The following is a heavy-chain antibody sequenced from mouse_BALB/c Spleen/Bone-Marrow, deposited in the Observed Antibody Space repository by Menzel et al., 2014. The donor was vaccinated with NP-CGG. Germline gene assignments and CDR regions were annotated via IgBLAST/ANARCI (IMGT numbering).Heavy chain of an antibody. J-gene: IGHJ4*01. CDR3: ARIWAFYDMDY. V-gene: IGHV5-6-3*01. CDR1: GFTFSSYG. Sequence: EVKLVESGGGLVQPGGSLKLSCAASGFTFSSYGMSWVRQTPDKRLELVATINSNGGSTYYPDSVKGRFTISRDNAKNTLHAHEKSVNSEHRHMYLCARIWAFYDMDYWGQRPSVRVLS. D-gene: IGHD1-1*01. CDR2: INSNGGST.